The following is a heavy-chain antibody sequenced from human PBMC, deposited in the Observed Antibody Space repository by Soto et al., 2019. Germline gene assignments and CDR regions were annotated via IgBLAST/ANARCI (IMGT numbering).Heavy chain of an antibody. CDR2: ILHNGDT. D-gene: IGHD4-17*01. CDR1: GGPFSGGGYY. Sequence: QVQLQESGPGLVKPSQTLSLTCTVSGGPFSGGGYYWSWVRQAPGKGLEWMGYILHNGDTSYNPSLKSRISISKDTSKRQFSLNLSSVTAADSSVYYCARGDSTVSSVFDYWSQGMLVTVSS. V-gene: IGHV4-31*03. CDR3: ARGDSTVSSVFDY. J-gene: IGHJ4*02.